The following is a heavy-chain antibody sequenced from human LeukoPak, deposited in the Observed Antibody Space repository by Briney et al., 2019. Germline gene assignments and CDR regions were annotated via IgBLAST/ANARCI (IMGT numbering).Heavy chain of an antibody. D-gene: IGHD5-24*01. J-gene: IGHJ4*02. CDR3: ARGQRWLQFEYFDY. Sequence: GGSVKVSCKASGYTFTSYYMHWVRQAPGQGLEWMGVINPSGGSTSYAQKFQGRVTMTRDTSTSTVYMQLRSLRAEDTDVYYCARGQRWLQFEYFDYWGQGTLVTVSS. V-gene: IGHV1-46*01. CDR1: GYTFTSYY. CDR2: INPSGGST.